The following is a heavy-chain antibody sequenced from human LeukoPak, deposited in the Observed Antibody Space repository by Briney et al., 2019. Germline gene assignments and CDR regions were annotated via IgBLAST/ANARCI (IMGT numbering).Heavy chain of an antibody. D-gene: IGHD2-8*01. CDR1: GFTFRSYA. CDR3: AKMMVAVAKTFDY. CDR2: ISGSGGST. V-gene: IGHV3-23*01. J-gene: IGHJ4*02. Sequence: GGSLRLSCAVSGFTFRSYAMSWVRQAPGKGLEWVSAISGSGGSTYYADSVKGRFTISRDNSKNTLYLQMNSLRAEDTAVYYCAKMMVAVAKTFDYWGQGTLVTVSS.